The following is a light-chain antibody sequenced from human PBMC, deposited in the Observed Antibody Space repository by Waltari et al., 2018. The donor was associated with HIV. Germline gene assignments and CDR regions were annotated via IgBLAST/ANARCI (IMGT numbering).Light chain of an antibody. Sequence: SYELTQPPSVSVSPGQTASITCSGDKLGDKYACWYQQKPGQSPVLVIYQDSKRASGTPERFSGHNPGNTANLTISGTQAMDEADYYCQAWDSSTGVFGTGTKVTVL. V-gene: IGLV3-1*01. CDR2: QDS. CDR3: QAWDSSTGV. CDR1: KLGDKY. J-gene: IGLJ1*01.